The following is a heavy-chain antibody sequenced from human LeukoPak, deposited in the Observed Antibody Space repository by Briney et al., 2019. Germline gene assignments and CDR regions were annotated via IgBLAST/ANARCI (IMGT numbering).Heavy chain of an antibody. CDR1: GFIFNNYA. CDR2: ISWNSGSI. J-gene: IGHJ6*02. CDR3: AKDSGLRFLEWLPLNGMDV. V-gene: IGHV3-9*01. D-gene: IGHD3-3*01. Sequence: GGSLRLSCAGSGFIFNNYAMHWVRQPPGKGLEWVSGISWNSGSIDYADSVKGRFTISRDNAKNSLYLQMNSLRTEDTALYYCAKDSGLRFLEWLPLNGMDVWGQGTTVTVSS.